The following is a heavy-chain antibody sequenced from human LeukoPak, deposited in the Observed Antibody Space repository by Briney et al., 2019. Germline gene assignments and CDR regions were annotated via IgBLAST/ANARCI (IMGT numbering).Heavy chain of an antibody. Sequence: GSLRLSCAASGFTFDDYTMHWVRQTPGKGLEWVSLITWDGTSTYYADSVKGRFTISRDNSKSSLYLQMSSLRTEDTALYYCAKGGLYGCSSTSCSLDYWGQGTLVTVSS. J-gene: IGHJ4*02. CDR1: GFTFDDYT. D-gene: IGHD2-2*01. CDR3: AKGGLYGCSSTSCSLDY. V-gene: IGHV3-43*01. CDR2: ITWDGTST.